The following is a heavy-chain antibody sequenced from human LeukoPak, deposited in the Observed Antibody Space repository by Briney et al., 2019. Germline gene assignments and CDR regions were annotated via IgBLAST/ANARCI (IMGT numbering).Heavy chain of an antibody. J-gene: IGHJ5*02. D-gene: IGHD6-13*01. CDR2: INHSGST. V-gene: IGHV4-34*01. CDR3: ARELKYSSSWYEIKNWFDP. Sequence: GSLRLSCAASGFTFSSYAMHWVRQPPGKGLEWIGEINHSGSTNYNPSLKSRVTISVDTSKNQFSLKLSSVTAADTAVYYCARELKYSSSWYEIKNWFDPWGQGTLVTVSS. CDR1: GFTFSSYA.